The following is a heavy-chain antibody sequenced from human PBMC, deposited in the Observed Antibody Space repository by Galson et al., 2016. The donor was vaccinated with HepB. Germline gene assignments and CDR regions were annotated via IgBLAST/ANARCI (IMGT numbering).Heavy chain of an antibody. D-gene: IGHD5-12*01. Sequence: SVKVSCKASGGTFSSYAIAWVRQAPGQGLEWMGWMNPNSGNTGYAQKFQGRVTMTRNTSISTAYMELSSLRSEDTAVYYCARLLGLRLVYHYYGMDVWGQGTTVTVSS. CDR3: ARLLGLRLVYHYYGMDV. V-gene: IGHV1-8*01. CDR1: GGTFSSYA. CDR2: MNPNSGNT. J-gene: IGHJ6*02.